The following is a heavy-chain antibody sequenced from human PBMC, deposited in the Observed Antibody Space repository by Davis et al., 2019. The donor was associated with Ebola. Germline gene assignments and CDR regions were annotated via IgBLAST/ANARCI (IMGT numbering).Heavy chain of an antibody. CDR3: ARALANYDFWSASYYYGMDV. CDR1: GGTFSSYA. Sequence: AASVKVSCKASGGTFSSYAISWVRQAPGQGLEWMGGIIPIFGTANYAQKFQGRVTITADKSTSTAYMELSSLRSEDTAVYYCARALANYDFWSASYYYGMDVWGQGTTVTVSS. D-gene: IGHD3-3*01. V-gene: IGHV1-69*06. J-gene: IGHJ6*02. CDR2: IIPIFGTA.